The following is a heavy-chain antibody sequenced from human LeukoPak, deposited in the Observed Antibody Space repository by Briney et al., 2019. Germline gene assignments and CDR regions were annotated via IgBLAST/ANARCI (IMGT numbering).Heavy chain of an antibody. CDR3: ARRRTRESSFDP. CDR1: SSSINIFY. CDR2: AYYSATT. Sequence: SETLSPTCTVSSSSINIFYWSWIKQSPGKGLEWIGSAYYSATTNYNPSLRSRVTISEDSHKNQISLKLSAVTAADTAVYYCARRRTRESSFDPWGQGTLVTVSS. V-gene: IGHV4-59*08. J-gene: IGHJ5*02.